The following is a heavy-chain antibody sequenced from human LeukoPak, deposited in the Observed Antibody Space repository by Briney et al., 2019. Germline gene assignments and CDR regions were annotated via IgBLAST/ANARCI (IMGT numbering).Heavy chain of an antibody. J-gene: IGHJ4*02. CDR2: ISYDGSNK. CDR1: GFYG. V-gene: IGHV3-30*18. D-gene: IGHD4-17*01. CDR3: AKDLSYGDYEGY. Sequence: AGGSLRLSCAASGFYGMHWVRQAPGKGLEWVAVISYDGSNKYYADSVKGRFTISRDNSKNTLYLQMNSLRAEDTAVYYCAKDLSYGDYEGYWGQGTLVTVSS.